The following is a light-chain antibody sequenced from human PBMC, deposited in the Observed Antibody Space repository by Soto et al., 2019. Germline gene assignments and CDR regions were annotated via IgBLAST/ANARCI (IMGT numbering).Light chain of an antibody. J-gene: IGKJ1*01. CDR2: AAS. V-gene: IGKV1-39*01. CDR1: QSISSY. Sequence: DIQMTQSPSSLSASVVDRVIITFLASQSISSYLNWYQQKPGKAPKLLIYAASSLQSGVPSRFSGSGSGTDFTLTISSLQPEDFTTYFCQQSYSTPQTFGHGTKVDIK. CDR3: QQSYSTPQT.